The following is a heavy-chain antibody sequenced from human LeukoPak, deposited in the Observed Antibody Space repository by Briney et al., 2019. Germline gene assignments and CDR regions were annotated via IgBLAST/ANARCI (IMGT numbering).Heavy chain of an antibody. J-gene: IGHJ4*02. Sequence: SETLSLTCAVYGGSFSGYYWSWIRQPPGKGLEWIGSIYYSGSTYYNPSLKSRVAISVDTSKNQFSLRLNSVTAADTAVFYCARSPRYYDSSGPLVLFDYWGQGTLVTVSS. V-gene: IGHV4-34*01. CDR3: ARSPRYYDSSGPLVLFDY. CDR1: GGSFSGYY. CDR2: IYYSGST. D-gene: IGHD3-22*01.